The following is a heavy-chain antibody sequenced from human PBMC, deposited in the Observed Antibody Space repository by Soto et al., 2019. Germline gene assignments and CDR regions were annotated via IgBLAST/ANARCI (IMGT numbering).Heavy chain of an antibody. CDR2: IYHSGST. CDR3: ARGQGTRENWFDP. V-gene: IGHV4-4*02. D-gene: IGHD3-10*01. J-gene: IGHJ5*02. Sequence: PSETLSLTCAVSGGSISSSNWWSWVRQPPGKGLEWIGEIYHSGSTNYNPSLKSRVTISVDESKNQFSLKLSSVTAADTAVYYCARGQGTRENWFDPWGQGTLVTAPQ. CDR1: GGSISSSNW.